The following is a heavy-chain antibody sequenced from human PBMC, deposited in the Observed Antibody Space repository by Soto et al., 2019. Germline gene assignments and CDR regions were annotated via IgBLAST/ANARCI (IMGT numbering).Heavy chain of an antibody. CDR3: ARGRYGDY. CDR2: ISAHTGNT. J-gene: IGHJ4*02. CDR1: GYGFTTYG. Sequence: QVPLVQSGAEVKKPGASVKVSCKGSGYGFTTYGITWVRQAPGQGLEWMAWISAHTGNTNYAQKLQGRVTVTRDTSTSTAYMELRSLRSDDTAVYYCARGRYGDYWGQGALVTVSS. D-gene: IGHD1-1*01. V-gene: IGHV1-18*01.